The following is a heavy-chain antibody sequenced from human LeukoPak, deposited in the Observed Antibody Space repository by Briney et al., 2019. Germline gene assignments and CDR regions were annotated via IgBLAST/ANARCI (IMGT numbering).Heavy chain of an antibody. CDR2: INPSGGST. D-gene: IGHD2-21*02. Sequence: GASVKVSCKASGYTFTSYYMHWVRQAPGQGLEWMGIINPSGGSTSYAQKFQGRVTITADESTSTAYMELSSLRSEDTAVYYCAREGRECGGDCPRAYYYYGMDVWGQGTTVTVSS. V-gene: IGHV1-46*01. CDR1: GYTFTSYY. CDR3: AREGRECGGDCPRAYYYYGMDV. J-gene: IGHJ6*02.